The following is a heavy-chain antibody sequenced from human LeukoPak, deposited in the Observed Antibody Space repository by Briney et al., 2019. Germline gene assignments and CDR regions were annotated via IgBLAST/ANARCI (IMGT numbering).Heavy chain of an antibody. CDR3: ARVSTVTTTSPYYYYYYYMDV. Sequence: SVKVSCKASGGTFNSYAISWVRQAPGQGLEWMGGIIPIFGTANYAQTFQGRVTITADESTSTAYMKLSSLRSEDTAVYYCARVSTVTTTSPYYYYYYYMDVWGKGTTVTVSS. D-gene: IGHD4-17*01. J-gene: IGHJ6*03. CDR1: GGTFNSYA. V-gene: IGHV1-69*13. CDR2: IIPIFGTA.